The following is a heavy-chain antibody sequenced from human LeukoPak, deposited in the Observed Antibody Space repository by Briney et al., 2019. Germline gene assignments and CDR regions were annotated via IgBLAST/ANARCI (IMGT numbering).Heavy chain of an antibody. CDR1: GGPISIYY. V-gene: IGHV4-59*01. Sequence: SETLSLTCTVSGGPISIYYWSWIRQPPTKGLEWIGYVHYSGNTNYNPSLESRVTISLETSKNLFSLQLKSLTAAVTAVYYCARHSSRYYYNTTGSQGFDPWGQGTLVTVSS. J-gene: IGHJ5*02. CDR2: VHYSGNT. D-gene: IGHD3-22*01. CDR3: ARHSSRYYYNTTGSQGFDP.